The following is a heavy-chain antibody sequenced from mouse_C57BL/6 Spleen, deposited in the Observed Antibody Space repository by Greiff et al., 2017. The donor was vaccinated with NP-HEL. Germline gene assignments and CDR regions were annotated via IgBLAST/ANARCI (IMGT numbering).Heavy chain of an antibody. J-gene: IGHJ4*01. CDR3: ARGRDGNYGYYAMDY. V-gene: IGHV1-69*01. D-gene: IGHD2-1*01. CDR2: IDPSDSYT. CDR1: GYTFTSYW. Sequence: QVQLQQSGAELVMPGASVKLSCKASGYTFTSYWMHWVKQRPGQGLEWIGEIDPSDSYTNYNQKFKGKSTLTVDKSSSTAYMQLSSLTSEDSAVYYCARGRDGNYGYYAMDYWGQGTSVTVSS.